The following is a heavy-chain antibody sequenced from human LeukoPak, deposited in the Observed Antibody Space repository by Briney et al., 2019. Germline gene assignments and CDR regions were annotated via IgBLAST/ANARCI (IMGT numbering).Heavy chain of an antibody. Sequence: ASVKVSCKASGYTFTNYYMHWVRQAPGRGLEWMGIINPTGGSSSYAQKFQGRVTMTRDTSTSTVYMELSSLRSEDTAVYFCARGPHDGSGWYEFWGQGTLVTVSS. D-gene: IGHD3-22*01. CDR3: ARGPHDGSGWYEF. CDR1: GYTFTNYY. J-gene: IGHJ5*01. CDR2: INPTGGSS. V-gene: IGHV1-46*01.